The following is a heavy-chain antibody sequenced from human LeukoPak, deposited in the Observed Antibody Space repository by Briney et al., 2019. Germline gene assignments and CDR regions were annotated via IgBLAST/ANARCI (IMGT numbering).Heavy chain of an antibody. V-gene: IGHV1-69*05. CDR1: GGTFSSYA. Sequence: GASVKVSCKASGGTFSSYAISWVRQAPGQGLEWMGGIIPTFGTANYAQKFQGRVTITTDESTSTAYMELSSLRSEDTAVYYCARENGGIAAAGTYYYYMDVWGIGTTVTVSS. D-gene: IGHD6-13*01. CDR3: ARENGGIAAAGTYYYYMDV. J-gene: IGHJ6*03. CDR2: IIPTFGTA.